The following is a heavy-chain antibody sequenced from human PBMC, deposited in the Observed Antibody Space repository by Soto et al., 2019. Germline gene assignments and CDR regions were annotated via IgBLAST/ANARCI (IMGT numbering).Heavy chain of an antibody. J-gene: IGHJ4*02. CDR3: ARTCRSGGSCYLEY. CDR2: VSVPSGDT. D-gene: IGHD2-15*01. Sequence: GASVKVSCKASGYNFFSFGISWVRQAPGQGLEWVGWVSVPSGDTSSAQNFQGRVTVTTDTSTSTAHLEVGSLRSDDTAVYYCARTCRSGGSCYLEYWGEGTLVTVSS. CDR1: GYNFFSFG. V-gene: IGHV1-18*01.